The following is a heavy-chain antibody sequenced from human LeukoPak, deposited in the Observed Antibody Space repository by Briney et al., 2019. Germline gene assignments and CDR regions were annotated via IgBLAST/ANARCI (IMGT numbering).Heavy chain of an antibody. Sequence: TLSLTCTVSGGSISSGGYYWSWIRQHPGKGLEWIGYIYYSGSTYYNPSLKSRVTISVDTSKNQFSLKLSSVTAADTAVYYCARDHGDSFNFDYWGQGTLVTVSS. CDR3: ARDHGDSFNFDY. D-gene: IGHD4-17*01. CDR1: GGSISSGGYY. J-gene: IGHJ4*02. V-gene: IGHV4-31*03. CDR2: IYYSGST.